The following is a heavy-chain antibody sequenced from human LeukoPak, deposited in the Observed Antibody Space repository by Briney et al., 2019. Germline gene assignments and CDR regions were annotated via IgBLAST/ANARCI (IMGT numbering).Heavy chain of an antibody. D-gene: IGHD3-10*01. J-gene: IGHJ4*02. CDR1: GYIFTNYA. Sequence: ASVKVSCKASGYIFTNYAISWVRQAPGQGLEWMAWISAYNGNTKYAQKFQGRVTMTTDTSTSTAYMELRSLRSDDTAVYYCARDPLRFGELLGYFDYWGQGTLVTVSS. CDR2: ISAYNGNT. CDR3: ARDPLRFGELLGYFDY. V-gene: IGHV1-18*01.